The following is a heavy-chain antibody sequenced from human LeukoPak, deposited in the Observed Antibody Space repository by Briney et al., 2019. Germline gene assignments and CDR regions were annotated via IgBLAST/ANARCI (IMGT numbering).Heavy chain of an antibody. Sequence: PGGSLRLSCTASGFTFGDYAMSWVRQAPGKGLEWVGFIRSKAFGGTTEYAASVKGIFTISRDDSKSIAYLQMSSLKTEDTAVYYCTRDWRTVAALYSFEYWGQGTLVTVSS. CDR3: TRDWRTVAALYSFEY. CDR1: GFTFGDYA. D-gene: IGHD6-19*01. V-gene: IGHV3-49*04. J-gene: IGHJ4*02. CDR2: IRSKAFGGTT.